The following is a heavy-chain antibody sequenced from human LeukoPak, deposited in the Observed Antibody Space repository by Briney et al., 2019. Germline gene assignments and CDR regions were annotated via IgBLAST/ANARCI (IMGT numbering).Heavy chain of an antibody. D-gene: IGHD2-21*02. CDR2: ISYDGSNK. J-gene: IGHJ4*02. CDR1: GFTFSSYA. V-gene: IGHV3-30-3*01. CDR3: ATGDCGGDCYSSYFDY. Sequence: GGSLRLSCAASGFTFSSYAMHWVRQAPGKGLAWVAVISYDGSNKYYADSVKGRFTISRDNSKNTLYLQMNSLRDEDTAMYYCATGDCGGDCYSSYFDYWGQGTLVTVSS.